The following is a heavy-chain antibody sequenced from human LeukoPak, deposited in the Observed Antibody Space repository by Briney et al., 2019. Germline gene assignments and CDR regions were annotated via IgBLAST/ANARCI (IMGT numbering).Heavy chain of an antibody. Sequence: PGGSLRLSCAASEFTFSSYAMSWVRQAPGKGLEWISAISRSGDLTYYAESVKGRFTISRDNSKSTLFLQMNRLRAEDTAVYYCAKKPSRHFEYWGQGTLVTVSS. CDR1: EFTFSSYA. CDR2: ISRSGDLT. D-gene: IGHD6-13*01. CDR3: AKKPSRHFEY. V-gene: IGHV3-23*01. J-gene: IGHJ4*02.